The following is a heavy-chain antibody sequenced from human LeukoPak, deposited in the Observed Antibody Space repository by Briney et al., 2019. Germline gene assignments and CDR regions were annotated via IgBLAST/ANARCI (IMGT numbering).Heavy chain of an antibody. Sequence: PGGSLRLSCAASGFTFSSYWMSWVRQAPGKGLEWVANIKQDGREKYYVDSVKGRFTISRDNAKNSLYLQMNSLRPEDTALYYCAMSHTLEDDWGQGALVIVSS. J-gene: IGHJ4*02. D-gene: IGHD1-1*01. CDR3: AMSHTLEDD. CDR2: IKQDGREK. CDR1: GFTFSSYW. V-gene: IGHV3-7*01.